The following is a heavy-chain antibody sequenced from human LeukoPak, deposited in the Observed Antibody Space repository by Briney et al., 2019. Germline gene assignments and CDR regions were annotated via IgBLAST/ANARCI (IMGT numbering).Heavy chain of an antibody. V-gene: IGHV3-48*01. J-gene: IGHJ4*02. CDR1: GFTFSSYG. Sequence: PGRSLRLSCAASGFTFSSYGMNWVRQAPGKGLEWVSYISSSSSTMYYADSVKGRLTISRDNAKNSLYLQMNSLRAEDTAVYYCAREKYDTSGYPAGYFDYWGQGTLVTVSS. CDR2: ISSSSSTM. D-gene: IGHD3-22*01. CDR3: AREKYDTSGYPAGYFDY.